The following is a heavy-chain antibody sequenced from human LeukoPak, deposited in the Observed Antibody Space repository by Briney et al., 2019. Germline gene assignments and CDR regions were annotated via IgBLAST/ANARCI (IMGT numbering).Heavy chain of an antibody. J-gene: IGHJ6*02. Sequence: ASVKLSCKASGYTFTSYDINWMRHATDQGHELMGWMNPNSGNTGYAQKFQGRVTMTRNTSISTDYMELSSLRSEDTAVYYCARAIAARPIYYYGMDVWGQGTTVTVSS. CDR3: ARAIAARPIYYYGMDV. D-gene: IGHD6-6*01. CDR2: MNPNSGNT. V-gene: IGHV1-8*01. CDR1: GYTFTSYD.